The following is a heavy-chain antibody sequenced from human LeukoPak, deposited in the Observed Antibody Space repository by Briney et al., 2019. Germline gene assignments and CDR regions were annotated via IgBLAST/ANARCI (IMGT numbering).Heavy chain of an antibody. CDR3: AARSGYYPDAFDI. CDR2: IIPIFGTA. CDR1: GGTFSSYA. V-gene: IGHV1-69*05. D-gene: IGHD3-22*01. J-gene: IGHJ3*02. Sequence: SVKVSCKASGGTFSSYAISWVRQAPGQGPEWMGRIIPIFGTANYAQKFQGRVTVTTDESTSTAYMELSSLRSEDTAVYYCAARSGYYPDAFDIWGQGTMVTVSS.